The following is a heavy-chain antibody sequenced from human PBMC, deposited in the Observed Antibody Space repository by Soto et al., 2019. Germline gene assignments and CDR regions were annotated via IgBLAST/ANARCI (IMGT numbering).Heavy chain of an antibody. J-gene: IGHJ5*02. CDR1: GGSISSVGYY. Sequence: QVQLQESGPGLVKPSETLSLTCTVSGGSISSVGYYWRWIRQHPGKGLEWIGYIYYSGTTYYNPSLKSRVTSSVDTSKNQFSLKLSSVSAADTALYYCARCSLVVVPAPGFDPWGRGTLVTVSS. CDR2: IYYSGTT. D-gene: IGHD2-2*01. CDR3: ARCSLVVVPAPGFDP. V-gene: IGHV4-31*03.